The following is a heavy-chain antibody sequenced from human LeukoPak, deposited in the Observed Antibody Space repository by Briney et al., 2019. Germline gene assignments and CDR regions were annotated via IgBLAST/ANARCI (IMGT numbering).Heavy chain of an antibody. J-gene: IGHJ3*02. CDR2: IYYSGST. Sequence: KPSETLSLTCTVSGGSISSYYWSWIRQPPGKGLEWIGYIYYSGSTNYNPSLKSRVTISVDTSKNQFSLKLSSVTAADTAVYYCARGRTSSWYDAFDIWGQGTMVTVSS. CDR3: ARGRTSSWYDAFDI. CDR1: GGSISSYY. V-gene: IGHV4-59*01. D-gene: IGHD6-13*01.